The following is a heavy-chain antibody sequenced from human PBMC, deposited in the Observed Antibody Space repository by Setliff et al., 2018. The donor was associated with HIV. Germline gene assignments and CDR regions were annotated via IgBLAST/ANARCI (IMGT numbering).Heavy chain of an antibody. Sequence: VASVKVSCKASGYTFSSYGISWVRQAPGQGLEWVGWVSGYNGDTNYAQNLRGRVTVTTDTSTTTAYMELRGLTSDDTAMYYCARDPPGNPWFFDYWGPGTLVTVS. D-gene: IGHD3-22*01. V-gene: IGHV1-18*01. CDR1: GYTFSSYG. CDR3: ARDPPGNPWFFDY. J-gene: IGHJ4*02. CDR2: VSGYNGDT.